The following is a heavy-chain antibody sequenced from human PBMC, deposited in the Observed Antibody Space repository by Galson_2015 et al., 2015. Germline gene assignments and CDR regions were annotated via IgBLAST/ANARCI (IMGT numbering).Heavy chain of an antibody. J-gene: IGHJ4*02. V-gene: IGHV3-48*03. Sequence: SLRLSCAASGFTFSSYEMNWVRQAPGKGLEWVSYISSSGSTIYYADSVKGRFTISRDNAENSLYLQMNSLRAEDTAVYYCARGGILTYFDYWGQGTLVTVSS. CDR1: GFTFSSYE. CDR3: ARGGILTYFDY. CDR2: ISSSGSTI. D-gene: IGHD3-9*01.